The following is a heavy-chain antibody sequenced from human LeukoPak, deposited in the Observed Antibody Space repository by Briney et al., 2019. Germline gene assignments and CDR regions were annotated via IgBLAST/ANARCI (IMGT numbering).Heavy chain of an antibody. J-gene: IGHJ5*02. Sequence: SQTLSLTCAISGDSVSSNSAAWSWIRQSPSRGLEWLGRTYYRSKWYNDYAVSVKSRIIINPDTSKNQFSLQLNSVTPEDTAVHYCAKLGDSSTWGQGTLVTVSS. CDR2: TYYRSKWYN. D-gene: IGHD6-19*01. CDR3: AKLGDSST. V-gene: IGHV6-1*01. CDR1: GDSVSSNSAA.